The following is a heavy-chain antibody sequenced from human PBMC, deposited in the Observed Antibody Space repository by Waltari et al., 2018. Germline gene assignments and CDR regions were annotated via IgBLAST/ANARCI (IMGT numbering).Heavy chain of an antibody. CDR1: GGTFGSYA. D-gene: IGHD3-16*01. J-gene: IGHJ5*02. V-gene: IGHV1-69*12. CDR2: IIPIFGTAP. CDR3: ARRQLGGAFDP. Sequence: QVQLVQSGAEVRKPGSSVKVSCKASGGTFGSYAITWVRQAPGEGLEGMGGIIPIFGTAPNYAQKFQGRLTITADESTATVYMDLSSLRSDDTAVYYCARRQLGGAFDPWGQGTLVSVSS.